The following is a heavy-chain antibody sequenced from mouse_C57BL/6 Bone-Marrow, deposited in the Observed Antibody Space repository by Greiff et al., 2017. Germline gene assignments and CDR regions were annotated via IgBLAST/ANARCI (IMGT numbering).Heavy chain of an antibody. CDR3: TFYYSNPDD. J-gene: IGHJ2*01. Sequence: VQLQQSGAELVRPGASVKLSCTASGFNIKDDYMHWVKQRPEQGLEWIGWIDPENGDTEYASQFQGKATITADTSSNTAYLQLSSLTSEDTAVYYCTFYYSNPDDWGQGTTLTVSS. D-gene: IGHD2-5*01. V-gene: IGHV14-4*01. CDR1: GFNIKDDY. CDR2: IDPENGDT.